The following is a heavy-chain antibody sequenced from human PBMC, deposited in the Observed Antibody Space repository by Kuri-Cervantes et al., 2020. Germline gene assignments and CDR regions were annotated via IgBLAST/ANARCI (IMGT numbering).Heavy chain of an antibody. CDR2: ISYDGSNK. CDR3: AKDYYPALYYYDSSGYYGALDY. J-gene: IGHJ4*02. CDR1: GFTFSSYG. Sequence: GESLKISCAASGFTFSSYGMHWVRQAPGKGLEWVAVISYDGSNKYYADSVKGRFTISRDNSKNTLYLQMTSLRAEDTAVYYCAKDYYPALYYYDSSGYYGALDYWGQGTLVTVSS. V-gene: IGHV3-30*18. D-gene: IGHD3-22*01.